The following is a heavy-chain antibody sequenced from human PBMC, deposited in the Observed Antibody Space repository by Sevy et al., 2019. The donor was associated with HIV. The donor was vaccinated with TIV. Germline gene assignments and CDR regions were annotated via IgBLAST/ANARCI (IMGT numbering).Heavy chain of an antibody. Sequence: GGSLRFSCTASGFTFGDYAMSWCRQAPGKGLEWVGFIRSKTYGGTTEYAASAKGRFTISRDDSKSIAYLQMNSLKTEDTAVYSCTRVRGTISPYYYYGIDVRGQGTTVTVSS. CDR3: TRVRGTISPYYYYGIDV. CDR2: IRSKTYGGTT. D-gene: IGHD3-16*01. V-gene: IGHV3-49*03. CDR1: GFTFGDYA. J-gene: IGHJ6*02.